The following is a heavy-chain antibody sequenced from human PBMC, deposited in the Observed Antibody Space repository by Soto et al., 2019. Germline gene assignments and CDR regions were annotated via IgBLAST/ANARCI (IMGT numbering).Heavy chain of an antibody. D-gene: IGHD4-17*01. CDR2: ISGSRNDGIT. J-gene: IGHJ4*02. CDR3: VKDPPDYGAKN. CDR1: GVSFSNYA. V-gene: IGHV3-23*01. Sequence: GGSLRLSCAASGVSFSNYAMNWTRQAPGKGLELVSFISGSRNDGITKYVDSVKGRFTISRDNSKNTLYLQMSSLRAEDTAVYYCVKDPPDYGAKNWGPEVLVT.